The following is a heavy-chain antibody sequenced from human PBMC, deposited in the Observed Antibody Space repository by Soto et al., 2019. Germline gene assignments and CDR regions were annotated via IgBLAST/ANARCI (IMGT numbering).Heavy chain of an antibody. J-gene: IGHJ4*02. CDR3: TTVDYYDSVGYYSLDY. V-gene: IGHV3-15*01. CDR1: GFTFTDAW. Sequence: GGSLRLSCAASGFTFTDAWMSWVRQAPGRGLEWVGRIKSKTDSGTADYAAPVKGRFTITRDDSKNTLYLEMSSLKTEDTAVYYCTTVDYYDSVGYYSLDYWGQGTLVTVSS. D-gene: IGHD3-22*01. CDR2: IKSKTDSGTA.